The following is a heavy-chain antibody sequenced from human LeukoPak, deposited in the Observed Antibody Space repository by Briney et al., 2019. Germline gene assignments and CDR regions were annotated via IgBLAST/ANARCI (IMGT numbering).Heavy chain of an antibody. CDR2: INPNSGGT. Sequence: ASVKVSCKASGYTFTNYYIHWVRQAPGQGLEWMGWINPNSGGTYYAQKFQGRVTMTRDTSISTAYMELSRLRSDDTAVYYCARGLMVYVPFDFWGQGTLVTVSS. J-gene: IGHJ4*02. CDR3: ARGLMVYVPFDF. V-gene: IGHV1-2*02. D-gene: IGHD2-8*01. CDR1: GYTFTNYY.